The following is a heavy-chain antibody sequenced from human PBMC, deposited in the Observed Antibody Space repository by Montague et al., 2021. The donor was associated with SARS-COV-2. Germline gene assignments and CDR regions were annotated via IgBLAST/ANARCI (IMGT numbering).Heavy chain of an antibody. CDR1: GFTFSDYY. D-gene: IGHD2-2*01. CDR2: ISSSGSTI. J-gene: IGHJ6*02. V-gene: IGHV3-11*01. Sequence: SLRLSFAASGFTFSDYYMSWIRQAPGKGLEWISYISSSGSTIYHADSVKGRFTTSRDNAKNSLSLLMNSLRAEDTAVYYCARLVTMRYHYYYGLDVWGLGTTVTVPS. CDR3: ARLVTMRYHYYYGLDV.